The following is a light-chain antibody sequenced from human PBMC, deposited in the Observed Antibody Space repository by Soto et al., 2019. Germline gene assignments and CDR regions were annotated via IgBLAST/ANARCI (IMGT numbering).Light chain of an antibody. CDR1: QSISIY. CDR3: QQTYTTPEIT. Sequence: EIQMTQSPSYMSTSVGDRIPITCRASQSISIYLNWYQLKPGKAPNLLMYGASYLKSGVPTRFSGSGSGTDFTLTISSLQPEDFAIYYCQQTYTTPEITLGQGTRLEIK. V-gene: IGKV1-39*01. J-gene: IGKJ5*01. CDR2: GAS.